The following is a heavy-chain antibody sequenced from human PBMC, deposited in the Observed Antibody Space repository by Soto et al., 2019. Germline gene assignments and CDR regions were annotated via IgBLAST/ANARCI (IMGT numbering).Heavy chain of an antibody. D-gene: IGHD1-1*01. V-gene: IGHV4-4*07. CDR3: ARGTRDGYNYYRNYYYGMDV. J-gene: IGHJ6*02. CDR1: GDSIRSYY. Sequence: PSETLSLTCTVSGDSIRSYYWTWIRQPAGKGLEWIGRIYTSGSTNYNPSLKSRVTMSVDTSKNQFSLKLSSVTAADTAVYYCARGTRDGYNYYRNYYYGMDVWGQGTTVTVSS. CDR2: IYTSGST.